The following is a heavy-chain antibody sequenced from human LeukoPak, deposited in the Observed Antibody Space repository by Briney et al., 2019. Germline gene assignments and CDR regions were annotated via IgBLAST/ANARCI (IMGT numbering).Heavy chain of an antibody. D-gene: IGHD6-13*01. V-gene: IGHV3-30*02. CDR2: IRYDGSNK. CDR3: AKDTGDSSSWYEDRYFDY. CDR1: GFTYSSYG. J-gene: IGHJ4*02. Sequence: GGSLRLSCAESGFTYSSYGMQWVRQAPGKELEWVAFIRYDGSNKYYADSVKGRFTISRDNSKNTLYPQMNSLRAEDTAVYYCAKDTGDSSSWYEDRYFDYWGQGTLATVSS.